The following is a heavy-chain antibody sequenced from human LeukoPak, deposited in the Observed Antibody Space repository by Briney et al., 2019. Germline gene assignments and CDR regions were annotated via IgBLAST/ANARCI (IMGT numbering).Heavy chain of an antibody. CDR1: GDSVSSGYYY. CDR2: IYYTEST. Sequence: PSGTLSLTCTVSGDSVSSGYYYWSWTRQPPGKGREGIGNIYYTESTNYNPSLKSRVTISVDTSKNQFSLKLNSVTAADMAVYYCARNYYDSSGYYLFDAFDILGQGTMVTVSS. CDR3: ARNYYDSSGYYLFDAFDI. D-gene: IGHD3-22*01. V-gene: IGHV4-61*01. J-gene: IGHJ3*02.